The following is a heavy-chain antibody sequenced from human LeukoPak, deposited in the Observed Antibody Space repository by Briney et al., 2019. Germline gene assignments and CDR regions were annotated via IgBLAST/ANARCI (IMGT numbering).Heavy chain of an antibody. CDR3: AKDFTIFGVVTNWFDP. Sequence: PGGSLRFSCAASGFTFSSYSMNWVRQAPGKGLEWVSAISGSGGSTYYADSVKGRFTISRDNSKNTLYLQMNSLRAEDTAVYYCAKDFTIFGVVTNWFDPWGQGTLVTVSS. D-gene: IGHD3-3*01. CDR1: GFTFSSYS. CDR2: ISGSGGST. V-gene: IGHV3-23*01. J-gene: IGHJ5*02.